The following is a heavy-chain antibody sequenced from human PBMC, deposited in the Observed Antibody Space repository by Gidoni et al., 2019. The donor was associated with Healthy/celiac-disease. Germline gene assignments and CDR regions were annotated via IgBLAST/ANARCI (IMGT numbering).Heavy chain of an antibody. D-gene: IGHD3-22*01. J-gene: IGHJ1*01. Sequence: EVQLVQSGAEVKKPGESLKISCKGSGYSFTSYWIGWVCQMPGKGLEWMGIIYPGDSDTRYSPSFQGQVTISADKSISTAYLQWSSLKASDTAMYYCARQEPGYYYDSSGYKAGYFQHWGQGTLVTVSS. CDR3: ARQEPGYYYDSSGYKAGYFQH. CDR2: IYPGDSDT. V-gene: IGHV5-51*01. CDR1: GYSFTSYW.